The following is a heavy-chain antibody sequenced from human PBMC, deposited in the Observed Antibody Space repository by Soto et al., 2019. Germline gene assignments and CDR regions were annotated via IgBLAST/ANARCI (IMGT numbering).Heavy chain of an antibody. D-gene: IGHD6-19*01. CDR3: AKGGWQWLVTAVLNY. Sequence: PGGSLRLSCAASGFTFSSYAMSWVRQAPGKGLEWVSAISGSGGSTYYADSVKGRFTISRDNSKNTLYLQMNSLRAEDTAVYYCAKGGWQWLVTAVLNYWSQGALVTVSS. CDR2: ISGSGGST. CDR1: GFTFSSYA. V-gene: IGHV3-23*01. J-gene: IGHJ4*02.